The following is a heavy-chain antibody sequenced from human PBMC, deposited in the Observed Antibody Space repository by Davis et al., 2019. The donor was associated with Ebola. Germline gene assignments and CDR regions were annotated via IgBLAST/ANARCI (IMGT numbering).Heavy chain of an antibody. J-gene: IGHJ4*02. Sequence: GESLKISCAASGFIFSSYGMNWVRQAPGKGLEWVSYISSSSSTIYYADSVKGRFTISRDNAKNALYLQMNSLRAEETAMYYCARSGYSAYDLWGQGTLVTVSS. CDR3: ARSGYSAYDL. V-gene: IGHV3-48*04. D-gene: IGHD5-12*01. CDR1: GFIFSSYG. CDR2: ISSSSSTI.